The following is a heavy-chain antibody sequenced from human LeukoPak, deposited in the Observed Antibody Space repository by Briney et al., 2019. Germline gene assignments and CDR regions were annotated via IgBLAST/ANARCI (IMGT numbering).Heavy chain of an antibody. Sequence: SETLSLTCAVYGGSFSGYYWSCIRQPPGKGLEWIGEINHSGSTNYNPSLKSRVTISVDTSKNQFSLKLSSVTAADTAVYYCARVAGVRYYGSGRPIDYWGQGTMVTVSS. CDR2: INHSGST. D-gene: IGHD3-10*01. CDR3: ARVAGVRYYGSGRPIDY. J-gene: IGHJ3*01. CDR1: GGSFSGYY. V-gene: IGHV4-34*01.